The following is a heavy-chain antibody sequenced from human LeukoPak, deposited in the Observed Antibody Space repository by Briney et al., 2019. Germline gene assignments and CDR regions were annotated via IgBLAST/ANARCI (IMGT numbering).Heavy chain of an antibody. CDR2: INHSGST. V-gene: IGHV4-34*01. CDR3: ALCIQLWYGDPRSFDI. J-gene: IGHJ3*02. D-gene: IGHD5-18*01. Sequence: PSETLSVICAVYGGSFSGYYWSWIRQPPGKGLEWIGEINHSGSTNYNPSLKSRVTISVDTSKNQFSLKLSSVTAADTAVYYCALCIQLWYGDPRSFDIWGQGTMVTVSS. CDR1: GGSFSGYY.